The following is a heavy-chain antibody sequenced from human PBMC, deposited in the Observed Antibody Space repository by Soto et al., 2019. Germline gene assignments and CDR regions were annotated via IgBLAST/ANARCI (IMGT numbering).Heavy chain of an antibody. CDR2: IHHSVGT. D-gene: IGHD3-10*01. CDR3: ARGYSGSARFDQ. Sequence: PSETLSLTCVVSGGSITIGGDCWSWIRQPTGKGLEWIGNIHHSVGTHQNPSLKSRGTMSIDRSKNQFSLTMTSVTAADPAVYYGARGYSGSARFDQWGQGTL. J-gene: IGHJ4*02. CDR1: GGSITIGGDC. V-gene: IGHV4-30-2*01.